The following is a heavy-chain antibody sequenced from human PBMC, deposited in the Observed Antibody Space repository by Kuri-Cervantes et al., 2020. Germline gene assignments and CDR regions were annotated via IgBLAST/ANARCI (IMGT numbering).Heavy chain of an antibody. CDR3: ARTHTLRYYYGMDV. D-gene: IGHD2-2*02. J-gene: IGHJ6*02. CDR1: GFTFSSYD. V-gene: IGHV3-13*01. CDR2: IGTAGDT. Sequence: GESLKISCAASGFTFSSYDMHWVRQATGKGLEWVSAIGTAGDTYYPGSVKGRFTISRENAKNSLYLQMNSLRAGDTAVYYCARTHTLRYYYGMDVWGQGTTVTVSS.